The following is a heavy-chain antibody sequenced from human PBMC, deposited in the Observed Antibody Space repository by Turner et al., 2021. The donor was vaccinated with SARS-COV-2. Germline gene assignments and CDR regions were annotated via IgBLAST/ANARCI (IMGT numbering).Heavy chain of an antibody. J-gene: IGHJ6*02. D-gene: IGHD3-22*01. CDR3: AGIQSYDRSDYYGMDV. V-gene: IGHV3-30-3*01. CDR1: GFTFSSYA. CDR2: ISYDGSNK. Sequence: QVQLAESGGGVVQPGRSLRLSCAASGFTFSSYAMNWVRQDPGKGLEWVAVISYDGSNKYYADSVKGRFTISRDNSKNTLYLQMNSLRAEDTAVYYCAGIQSYDRSDYYGMDVWGQGTTVTVSS.